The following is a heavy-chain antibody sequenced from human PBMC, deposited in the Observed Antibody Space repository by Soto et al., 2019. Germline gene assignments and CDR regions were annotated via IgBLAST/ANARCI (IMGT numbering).Heavy chain of an antibody. J-gene: IGHJ5*02. CDR2: INHSGST. Sequence: QVQLQQWGAGLLKPSETLSLTCAVYGGSFSGYYWSWIRQPPGKGLEWIGEINHSGSTNYNPSLKSRVTISVDTSKNQFSLKLSSVTAADTAVYYCSSAVRRKSERGFDPWGQGTLVTVSS. CDR1: GGSFSGYY. CDR3: SSAVRRKSERGFDP. D-gene: IGHD3-3*01. V-gene: IGHV4-34*01.